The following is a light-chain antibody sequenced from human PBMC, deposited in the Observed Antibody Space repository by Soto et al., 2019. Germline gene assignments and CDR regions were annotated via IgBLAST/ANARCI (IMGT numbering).Light chain of an antibody. CDR3: QQYGSSPWT. CDR2: DAS. Sequence: EIVLTQSPATLSLSPGERATLSCRASQSVSSYLAWYQQEPGQSPRLLIYDASTRATGIPDRFSGSGSGTDFTLTISRLEPEDFAVYYCQQYGSSPWTFGQGTKVDI. CDR1: QSVSSY. V-gene: IGKV3-20*01. J-gene: IGKJ1*01.